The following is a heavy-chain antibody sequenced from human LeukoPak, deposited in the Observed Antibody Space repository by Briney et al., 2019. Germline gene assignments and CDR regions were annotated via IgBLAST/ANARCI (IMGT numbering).Heavy chain of an antibody. D-gene: IGHD3-22*01. CDR2: ISYDGSNK. V-gene: IGHV3-30-3*01. CDR3: ASITYYYDSSGPDY. Sequence: GGSLRLSCAASGFTFSSYAMSWVRQAPGRGLEWVAVISYDGSNKYYADSVKGRFTISRDNSKNTLYLQMNSLRAEDTAVYYCASITYYYDSSGPDYWGQGTLVTVSS. J-gene: IGHJ4*02. CDR1: GFTFSSYA.